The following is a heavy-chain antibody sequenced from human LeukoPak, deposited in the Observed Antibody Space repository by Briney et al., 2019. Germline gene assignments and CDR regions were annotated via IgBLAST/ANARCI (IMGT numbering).Heavy chain of an antibody. D-gene: IGHD1-26*01. CDR3: ARDLGFDYMDV. J-gene: IGHJ6*03. Sequence: ASVKVSCKASGYTFTGYYMHWVRQAPGQGPEWMGWINPNSGGTSYALKFQGRVTMTSDTSISTAYMDLSRLKSDDTAVYYCARDLGFDYMDVWGKGTTVTISS. V-gene: IGHV1-2*02. CDR1: GYTFTGYY. CDR2: INPNSGGT.